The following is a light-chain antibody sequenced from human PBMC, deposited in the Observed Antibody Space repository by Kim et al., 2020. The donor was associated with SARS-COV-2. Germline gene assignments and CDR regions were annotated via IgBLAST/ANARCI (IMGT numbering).Light chain of an antibody. Sequence: LSPGERATLSCRASQSVSRTYLAWYQQNLGQAPRLLIYGASSRANGIPDRFSGSGSGTDFTLTISRLEPEDFAVYYCQQSGSSPVTFGQGTKLEI. V-gene: IGKV3-20*01. CDR3: QQSGSSPVT. CDR2: GAS. J-gene: IGKJ2*01. CDR1: QSVSRTY.